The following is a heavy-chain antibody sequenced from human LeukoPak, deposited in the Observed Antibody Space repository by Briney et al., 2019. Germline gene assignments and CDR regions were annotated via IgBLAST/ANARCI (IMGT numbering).Heavy chain of an antibody. V-gene: IGHV3-7*01. J-gene: IGHJ4*02. CDR3: ARDGVVVAATDLYITY. CDR1: GFTFSSYW. CDR2: IRQDGSEK. Sequence: GGSLRLSCAASGFTFSSYWMSWVRQAPGKGLEWVANIRQDGSEKYYVDSVKGRFTISRDNAKNSLYLQMNSLRAEDTAVYYCARDGVVVAATDLYITYWGQGTLVTVSS. D-gene: IGHD2-15*01.